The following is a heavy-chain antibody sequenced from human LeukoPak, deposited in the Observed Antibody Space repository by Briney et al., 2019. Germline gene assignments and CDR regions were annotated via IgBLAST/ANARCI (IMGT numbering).Heavy chain of an antibody. V-gene: IGHV3-23*01. J-gene: IGHJ4*02. CDR2: ISGSGGNT. CDR1: GFTFSSYG. CDR3: AKGEVVANDY. D-gene: IGHD2-15*01. Sequence: GGSLRLSCAASGFTFSSYGMSWVRQAPGKGLEWVSAISGSGGNTYYADSVKGRFTISRDNSKNTLYLQMNSLRAEDTAVYYCAKGEVVANDYWGQGTLVTVSS.